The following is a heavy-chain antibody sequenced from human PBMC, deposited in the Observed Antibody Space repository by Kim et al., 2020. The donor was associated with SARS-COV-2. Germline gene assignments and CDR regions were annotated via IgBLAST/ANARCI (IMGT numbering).Heavy chain of an antibody. Sequence: GGSLRLSCAASGFTFSSYAMHWVRQAPGKGLEWVAVISYDGSNKYYADSVKGRFTISRDNSKNTLYLQMNSLRAEDTAVYYCARDIVATIVLYYYGMDVWGQGTTVTVSS. V-gene: IGHV3-30-3*01. D-gene: IGHD5-12*01. CDR2: ISYDGSNK. J-gene: IGHJ6*02. CDR3: ARDIVATIVLYYYGMDV. CDR1: GFTFSSYA.